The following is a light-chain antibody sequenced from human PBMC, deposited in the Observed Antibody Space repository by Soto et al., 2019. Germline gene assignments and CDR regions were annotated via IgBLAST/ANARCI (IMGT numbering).Light chain of an antibody. Sequence: EIVLTQSPVTLSLSPWERATLSCRASQSVNIYLAWYQQKPGQAPRLLIYDASNRATGIPARFSGSGSGTDFTLTISSLEPEDIAVYYCQQRSNWRVTFGGGTKVDIK. V-gene: IGKV3-11*01. CDR3: QQRSNWRVT. J-gene: IGKJ4*01. CDR1: QSVNIY. CDR2: DAS.